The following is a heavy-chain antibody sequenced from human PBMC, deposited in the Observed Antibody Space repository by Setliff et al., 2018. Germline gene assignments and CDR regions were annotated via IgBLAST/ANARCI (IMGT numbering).Heavy chain of an antibody. J-gene: IGHJ6*02. CDR1: GFTFSGYA. CDR2: ISGSGDST. D-gene: IGHD3-3*01. V-gene: IGHV3-23*01. CDR3: ANGMFYDFWSNYPYYFGMDV. Sequence: PGGSLRLSCAASGFTFSGYAMTWVRQAPGKGLEWVSAISGSGDSTFYADSVKGRFTISRDNSKNTLYLQMNSLTAGDTAVYYCANGMFYDFWSNYPYYFGMDVWGQGTTVTVSS.